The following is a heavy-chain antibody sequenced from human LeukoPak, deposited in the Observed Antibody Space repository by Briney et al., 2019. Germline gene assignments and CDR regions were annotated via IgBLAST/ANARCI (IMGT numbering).Heavy chain of an antibody. J-gene: IGHJ3*02. Sequence: SQTLSLTCVISGDSVSSNIAAWTWIRQSPSRGLEWLGRTYYRSRWFYEYAVSVKGRITINLDTSKNQLSLEMNSVIPEDTAVYYCARVLVVAGGGNAFDIWGQGTMVTVSS. CDR1: GDSVSSNIAA. D-gene: IGHD6-13*01. V-gene: IGHV6-1*01. CDR3: ARVLVVAGGGNAFDI. CDR2: TYYRSRWFY.